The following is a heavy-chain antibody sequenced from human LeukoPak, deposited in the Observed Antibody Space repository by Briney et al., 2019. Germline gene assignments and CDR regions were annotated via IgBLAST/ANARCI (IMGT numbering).Heavy chain of an antibody. J-gene: IGHJ4*02. CDR2: MYLSGTT. Sequence: ASETLSLTCTVSGDSINSLDLWSWVRQPPGEGLEWIGEMYLSGTTHSNPSVKSRVTISIDKSKNQFFLNLSSVTAADTAVYYCAGLVGRYSSGLYYYYFDYWGQGTLVTVSS. CDR3: AGLVGRYSSGLYYYYFDY. V-gene: IGHV4-4*02. D-gene: IGHD3-22*01. CDR1: GDSINSLDL.